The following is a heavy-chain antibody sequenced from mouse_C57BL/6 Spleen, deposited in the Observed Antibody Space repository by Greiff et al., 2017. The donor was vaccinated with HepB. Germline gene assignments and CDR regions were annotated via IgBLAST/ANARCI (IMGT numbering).Heavy chain of an antibody. CDR3: ARSGYYDYAMDY. J-gene: IGHJ4*01. D-gene: IGHD2-3*01. V-gene: IGHV1-4*01. CDR1: GYTFTSYT. Sequence: VQLQQSGAELARPGASVKMSCKASGYTFTSYTMHWVKQRPGQGLEWIGYINPSSGYTKYNQKFKDKATLTADKSSSTAYMQLSSLTSEDSAVYDCARSGYYDYAMDYWGQGTSVTVSS. CDR2: INPSSGYT.